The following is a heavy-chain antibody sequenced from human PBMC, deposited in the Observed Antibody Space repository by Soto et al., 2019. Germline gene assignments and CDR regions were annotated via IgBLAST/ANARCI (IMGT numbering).Heavy chain of an antibody. Sequence: EVQLVESGGGLVKPGGSLRLSCAASGFTFSSYSMNWVRQAPGKGLEWVSSISSSSSYIYYADSVKGRFTISRDNAKNSLYLQMNSLRAEDTAVYYCARATTGELGRIDYWGQGTLVTVSS. J-gene: IGHJ4*02. CDR3: ARATTGELGRIDY. V-gene: IGHV3-21*01. CDR1: GFTFSSYS. D-gene: IGHD7-27*01. CDR2: ISSSSSYI.